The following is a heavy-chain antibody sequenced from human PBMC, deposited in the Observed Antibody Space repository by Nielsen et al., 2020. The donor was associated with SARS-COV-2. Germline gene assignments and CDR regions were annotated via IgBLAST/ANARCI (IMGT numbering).Heavy chain of an antibody. CDR1: GFTFDDYG. Sequence: GGSLRLSCAASGFTFDDYGMSWVRQAPGKGLEWVSGINCNGGSTGYADSVKGRFTISRDNAKNSLYLQMNSLRAEDTALYHCARAVWGYCSSTSCYFDYWGQGTLVTVSS. J-gene: IGHJ4*02. D-gene: IGHD2-2*01. CDR2: INCNGGST. CDR3: ARAVWGYCSSTSCYFDY. V-gene: IGHV3-20*01.